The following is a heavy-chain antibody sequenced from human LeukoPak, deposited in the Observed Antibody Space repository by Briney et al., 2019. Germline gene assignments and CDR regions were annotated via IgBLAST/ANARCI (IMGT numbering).Heavy chain of an antibody. J-gene: IGHJ4*02. CDR3: ARGGGRGYSYGYASNRNFDY. V-gene: IGHV4-39*07. Sequence: PSETLSLTCTVSGGSISSSSYYWGWIHQPPGKGLEWIGEINHSGSTNYNPSLKSRVTISVDTSKNQSSLKLSSVTAADTAVYYCARGGGRGYSYGYASNRNFDYWGQGTLVTVSS. CDR1: GGSISSSSYY. D-gene: IGHD5-18*01. CDR2: INHSGST.